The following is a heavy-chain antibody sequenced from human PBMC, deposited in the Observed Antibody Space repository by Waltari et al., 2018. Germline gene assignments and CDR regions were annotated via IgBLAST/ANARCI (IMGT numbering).Heavy chain of an antibody. CDR1: GGTFSSYA. CDR3: ARGPLAAQSVYVVYYYYGMDV. Sequence: QVQLVQSGAEVKKPGSSVKVSCKAAGGTFSSYAISWVRQAPGQGLEWMGRIIPIFGTANYAQKFQGRVTITADKSTSTAYMELSSLRSEDTAVYYCARGPLAAQSVYVVYYYYGMDVWGQGTTVTVSS. J-gene: IGHJ6*02. CDR2: IIPIFGTA. V-gene: IGHV1-69*08. D-gene: IGHD6-13*01.